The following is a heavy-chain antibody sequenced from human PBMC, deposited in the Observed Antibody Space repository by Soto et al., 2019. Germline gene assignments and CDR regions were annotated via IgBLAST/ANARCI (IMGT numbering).Heavy chain of an antibody. V-gene: IGHV3-23*01. CDR3: ARDIWDTGSSYYHALDY. J-gene: IGHJ4*02. Sequence: AGGSLRLSCVDSGLSFSVYAFNWVRQAPGKGLEWVSTIGSPDQTYYADSVKGRFTISRDNSKNTLYLQMDSLRAEDTAVYYCARDIWDTGSSYYHALDYWGRGTLVTVSS. CDR1: GLSFSVYA. CDR2: IGSPDQT. D-gene: IGHD3-22*01.